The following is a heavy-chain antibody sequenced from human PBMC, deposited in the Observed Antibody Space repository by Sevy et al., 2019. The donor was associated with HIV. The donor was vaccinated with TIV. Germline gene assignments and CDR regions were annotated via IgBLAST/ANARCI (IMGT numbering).Heavy chain of an antibody. Sequence: GGSLRLSCAASGFTFSSYAMHWVRQAPGKGLEWVAVISYDGSNKYYADSVKGRFTISRDNSKNTRYLQMNSLRAEDTAVYYCARDRTYYDILTGYNRRGYYYYYGMDVWGQGTTVTVSS. J-gene: IGHJ6*02. CDR3: ARDRTYYDILTGYNRRGYYYYYGMDV. V-gene: IGHV3-30-3*01. CDR1: GFTFSSYA. D-gene: IGHD3-9*01. CDR2: ISYDGSNK.